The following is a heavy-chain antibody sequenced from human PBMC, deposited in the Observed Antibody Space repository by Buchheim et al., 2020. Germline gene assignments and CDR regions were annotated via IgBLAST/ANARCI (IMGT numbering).Heavy chain of an antibody. CDR3: AKDPSTYYYDSSGRR. CDR2: ISYDGSNK. V-gene: IGHV3-30*18. D-gene: IGHD3-22*01. CDR1: GFTFSSYG. Sequence: QVQLVESGGGVVQPGRSLRLSCAASGFTFSSYGMHWVRQAPGKGLEWVAVISYDGSNKYYADSVKGGFTISRDNPKNTQYLQMNSLRAEDTAVYYCAKDPSTYYYDSSGRRWGQGTL. J-gene: IGHJ4*02.